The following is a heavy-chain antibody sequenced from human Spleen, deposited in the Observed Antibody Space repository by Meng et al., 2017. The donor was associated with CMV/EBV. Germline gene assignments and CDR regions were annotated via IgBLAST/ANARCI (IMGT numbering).Heavy chain of an antibody. V-gene: IGHV4-30-4*08. Sequence: LRLSCTVSGGPISSGDYYWSWIRQPPGKGLEWIGYIYYSGSTYYNPSLKCRVTISVDTSKNQFSLKLSSVTAADTAVYYCAREQEGIVVVPAAPGGDAFDIWGQGTMVTVSS. CDR2: IYYSGST. D-gene: IGHD2-2*01. J-gene: IGHJ3*02. CDR3: AREQEGIVVVPAAPGGDAFDI. CDR1: GGPISSGDYY.